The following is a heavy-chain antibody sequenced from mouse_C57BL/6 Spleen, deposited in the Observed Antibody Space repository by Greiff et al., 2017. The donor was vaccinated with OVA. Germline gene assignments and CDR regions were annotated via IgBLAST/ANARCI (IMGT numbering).Heavy chain of an antibody. CDR2: ISYSGST. V-gene: IGHV3-1*01. J-gene: IGHJ1*03. Sequence: EVQVVESGPGMVKPSQSLSLTCTVTGYSITSGYDWHWIRHFPGNKLEWMGYISYSGSTNYNPSLKSRISITHDTSKNHFFLKLNSMTTEDTATYYCARDYSNYGYFDVWGTGTTVTVSS. CDR1: GYSITSGYD. D-gene: IGHD2-5*01. CDR3: ARDYSNYGYFDV.